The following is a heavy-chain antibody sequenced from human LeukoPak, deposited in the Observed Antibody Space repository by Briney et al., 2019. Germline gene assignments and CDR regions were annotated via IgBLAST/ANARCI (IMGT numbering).Heavy chain of an antibody. CDR3: ASRKLGNDY. CDR1: GFTFDDYG. V-gene: IGHV4-59*01. Sequence: PGGSLRLSCAASGFTFDDYGMSWIRQSPGKGLEWIGYIYYTGSTSYNPSLRSRVTMSADTSKNQFSLKLSSVTAADTAVYYCASRKLGNDYWGQGTLVTVSS. D-gene: IGHD7-27*01. J-gene: IGHJ4*02. CDR2: IYYTGST.